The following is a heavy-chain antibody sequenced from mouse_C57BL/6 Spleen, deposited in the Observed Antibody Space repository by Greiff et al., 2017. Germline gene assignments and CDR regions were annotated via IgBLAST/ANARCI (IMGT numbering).Heavy chain of an antibody. CDR3: AREDSYYSNSFAY. CDR2: INPNNGGT. D-gene: IGHD2-5*01. V-gene: IGHV1-18*01. J-gene: IGHJ3*01. CDR1: GYTFTDYN. Sequence: VQLQQSGPELVKPGASVKIPCKASGYTFTDYNMDWVKQSHGKSLEGIGDINPNNGGTIYNQKFKGKATLTVDKSSSTAYMELRSLTSEDTAVDYCAREDSYYSNSFAYWGQGTLVTVSA.